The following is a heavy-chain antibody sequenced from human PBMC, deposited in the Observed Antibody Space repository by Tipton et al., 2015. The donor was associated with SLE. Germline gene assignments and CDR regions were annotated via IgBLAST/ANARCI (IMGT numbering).Heavy chain of an antibody. Sequence: QLVQSGAEVKKPGASVKVSCKASGYTFTSYYMHWVRQAPGQGLEWMGWINPDSGGTNYAQNFQGRVTLTRDTSITTAYMELSRLRSDDTALYYCARDAEGTFDIWGQGTMVTVSS. CDR3: ARDAEGTFDI. CDR2: INPDSGGT. CDR1: GYTFTSYY. J-gene: IGHJ3*02. V-gene: IGHV1-2*02.